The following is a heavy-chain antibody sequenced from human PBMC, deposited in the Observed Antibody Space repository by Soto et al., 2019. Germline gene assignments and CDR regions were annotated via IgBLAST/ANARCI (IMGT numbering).Heavy chain of an antibody. CDR1: EFTFSSYG. D-gene: IGHD3-22*01. CDR3: AKDTYYHDTTGYYVFDY. CDR2: ISYDGSKK. Sequence: QVQLVESGGGVVQPGRSLTLSCAASEFTFSSYGIHWVRQAPGKGLEWVAVISYDGSKKQYADSVKGRFTISRDNSKNTLHPQMNSLRAEDTAVYYCAKDTYYHDTTGYYVFDYWGQGTLVTVSS. J-gene: IGHJ4*02. V-gene: IGHV3-30*18.